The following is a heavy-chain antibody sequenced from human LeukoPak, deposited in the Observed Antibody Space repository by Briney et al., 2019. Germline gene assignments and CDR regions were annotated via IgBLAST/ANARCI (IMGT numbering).Heavy chain of an antibody. J-gene: IGHJ4*02. Sequence: ASVKVSCKASGYTFTSYGISWVRQAPGQGLEWTGWISAYNGNTNYAQKLQGRVTMTTDTSTSAAYMELRSLRSDDTAVYYCARQATISLGGRGVDYWGQGTLVTVSS. V-gene: IGHV1-18*01. D-gene: IGHD3-9*01. CDR3: ARQATISLGGRGVDY. CDR2: ISAYNGNT. CDR1: GYTFTSYG.